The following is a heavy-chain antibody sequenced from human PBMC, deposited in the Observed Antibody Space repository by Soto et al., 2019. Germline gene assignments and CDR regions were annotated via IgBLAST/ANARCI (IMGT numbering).Heavy chain of an antibody. J-gene: IGHJ5*02. V-gene: IGHV3-7*01. CDR3: ARDGLPDDFRSGGYWFDP. Sequence: GGSLRLSCAASGFTFSSYWMSWVRQAPGKGLEWVANIKQDGGEKYYVDSVKGRFTISRDNSKNTLYMQMDSLRLEDTGVYYCARDGLPDDFRSGGYWFDPWGQGTQVTVSS. CDR2: IKQDGGEK. CDR1: GFTFSSYW. D-gene: IGHD3-3*01.